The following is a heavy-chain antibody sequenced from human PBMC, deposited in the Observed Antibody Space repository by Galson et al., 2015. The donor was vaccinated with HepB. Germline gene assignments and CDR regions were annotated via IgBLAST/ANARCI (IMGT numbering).Heavy chain of an antibody. V-gene: IGHV1-69*06. CDR1: GGTFSSYA. Sequence: SVKVSCKASGGTFSSYAISWVRQAPGQGLEWMGGIIPIFGTANYAQKFQGRVTITADKSTSTAYMELSSLRSEDTAVYYCARVHRRVDTAIAHDYWGQGTLVTVSS. D-gene: IGHD5-18*01. J-gene: IGHJ4*02. CDR2: IIPIFGTA. CDR3: ARVHRRVDTAIAHDY.